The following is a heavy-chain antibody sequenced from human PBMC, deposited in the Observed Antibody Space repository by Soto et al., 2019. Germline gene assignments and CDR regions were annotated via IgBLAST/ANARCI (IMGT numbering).Heavy chain of an antibody. CDR3: ARDCSSTSCYPYYYYGMDV. CDR1: GYTFTSYG. CDR2: ISAYNGNT. Sequence: ASVKVSCKASGYTFTSYGISWVRQAPGQGLEWMGWISAYNGNTNYAQKLQGRVTMTTDTSTSTAYMEPRSLRSDDTAVYYCARDCSSTSCYPYYYYGMDVWGQGTTVTVSS. D-gene: IGHD2-2*01. V-gene: IGHV1-18*04. J-gene: IGHJ6*02.